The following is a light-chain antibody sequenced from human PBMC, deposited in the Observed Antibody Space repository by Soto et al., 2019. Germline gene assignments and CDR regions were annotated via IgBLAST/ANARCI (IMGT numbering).Light chain of an antibody. V-gene: IGLV2-11*01. CDR1: SSDVGGYNY. Sequence: QSALTQPRSVSGSPGQSVTISCTGTSSDVGGYNYVSWYQHHPGKAPKLMIYDVTKRPSGVPDRFSGSKSGNTASLTISGLQAEDEADYYCCSYADKYVFGTGTKLTVL. CDR2: DVT. J-gene: IGLJ1*01. CDR3: CSYADKYV.